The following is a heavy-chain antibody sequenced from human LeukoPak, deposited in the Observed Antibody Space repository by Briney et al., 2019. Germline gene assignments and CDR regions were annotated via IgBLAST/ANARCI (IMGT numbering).Heavy chain of an antibody. Sequence: SETLSLTCAVSGGSISSSNWWNWVRQPPGKGLEWIGEIHHSGSTHYNPSLESRVTISVDKSKNQFSLKLSSVTAADTAVYYCAAMVRGVIKFSYYYYMDVWGKGTTVTISS. D-gene: IGHD3-10*01. J-gene: IGHJ6*03. CDR1: GGSISSSNW. CDR3: AAMVRGVIKFSYYYYMDV. V-gene: IGHV4-4*02. CDR2: IHHSGST.